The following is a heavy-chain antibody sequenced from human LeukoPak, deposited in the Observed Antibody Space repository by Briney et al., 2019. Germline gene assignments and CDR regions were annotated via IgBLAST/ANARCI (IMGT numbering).Heavy chain of an antibody. J-gene: IGHJ4*02. Sequence: PSETLSLTCTVSGGSISSYYWSWIRQPPGKGLEWIGYINYSGSTNYNPSLKSRVTISVDTSKNQFSLKLSSVTAADTAVYYCASSGGYFDYWGQGTLVTVSS. V-gene: IGHV4-59*01. D-gene: IGHD1-26*01. CDR1: GGSISSYY. CDR3: ASSGGYFDY. CDR2: INYSGST.